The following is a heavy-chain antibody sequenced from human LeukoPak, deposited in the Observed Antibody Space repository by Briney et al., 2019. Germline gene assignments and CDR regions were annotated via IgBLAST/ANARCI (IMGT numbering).Heavy chain of an antibody. V-gene: IGHV3-74*01. CDR1: GFTFSSYW. Sequence: GGSLRLSCAASGFTFSSYWMHWVRQAPGKGLVWVSRINSDGTSTSYADSVKGRFTISRDNAKNTVYLQTNSLRAEDTAVYYCARDRDSSKAHDYWGQGTLVTVSS. CDR3: ARDRDSSKAHDY. J-gene: IGHJ4*02. D-gene: IGHD6-13*01. CDR2: INSDGTST.